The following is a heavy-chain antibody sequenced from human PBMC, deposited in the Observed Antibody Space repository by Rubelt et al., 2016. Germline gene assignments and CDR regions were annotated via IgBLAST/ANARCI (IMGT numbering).Heavy chain of an antibody. D-gene: IGHD2-15*01. V-gene: IGHV1-18*01. CDR2: ISAYKGKK. CDR1: GYTFTSYG. J-gene: IGHJ4*02. Sequence: QVQLVQSGAEVKKPGASVKVSCKASGYTFTSYGISWVRQAPGQGREWLGWISAYKGKKNSEQKAQGRGTITAEESPRPAYMELSSLRSEDTAVYYRASLECGSCYSWGQGTLVTVSS. CDR3: ASLECGSCYS.